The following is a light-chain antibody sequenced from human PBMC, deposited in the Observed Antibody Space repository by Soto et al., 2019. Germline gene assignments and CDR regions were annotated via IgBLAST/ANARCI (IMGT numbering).Light chain of an antibody. J-gene: IGLJ1*01. CDR3: SSYTSGSLRV. CDR2: EVS. V-gene: IGLV2-14*01. Sequence: QSALTQPASVSGSPGQSITISCTGTSSDVGGYNYVSLYQHHPGKAPKLLIYEVSYRPSGVSDRFSGSKSANTASLTISGLQAEDEADYYCSSYTSGSLRVFGTGTKVTVL. CDR1: SSDVGGYNY.